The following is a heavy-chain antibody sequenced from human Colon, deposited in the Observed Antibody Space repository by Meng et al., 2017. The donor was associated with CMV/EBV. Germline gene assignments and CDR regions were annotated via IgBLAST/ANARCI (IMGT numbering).Heavy chain of an antibody. CDR3: ARGCGLTSCNPSYYALDV. CDR1: NGSLGSFY. V-gene: IGHV4-59*01. CDR2: IYSGGSN. J-gene: IGHJ6*02. Sequence: SETLSLTCTVSNGSLGSFYWAWVRQPPGKGLEWIGYIYSGGSNNYNPSLESRITMSVDTFKTQFSLNLDSLTAADTAVYFCARGCGLTSCNPSYYALDVWGRGIMVTVSS. D-gene: IGHD3-16*01.